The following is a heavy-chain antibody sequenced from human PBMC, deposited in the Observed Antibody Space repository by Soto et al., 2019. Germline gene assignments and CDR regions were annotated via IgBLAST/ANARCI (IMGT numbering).Heavy chain of an antibody. CDR1: GFTFGDYA. J-gene: IGHJ4*02. CDR2: ISWNSGSI. CDR3: AKAHTTSGWYVTTDY. Sequence: GGSLRLSCAASGFTFGDYAMQWVRQAPGKGLEWVSAISWNSGSIDYADSVKGRFTISRDNAKNSLYLQMNSLRAEDTALYYCAKAHTTSGWYVTTDYWGQGTRVTVSS. D-gene: IGHD6-19*01. V-gene: IGHV3-9*01.